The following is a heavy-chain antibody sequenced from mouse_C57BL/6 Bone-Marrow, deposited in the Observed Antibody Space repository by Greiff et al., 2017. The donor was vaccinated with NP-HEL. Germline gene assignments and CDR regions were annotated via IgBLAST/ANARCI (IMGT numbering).Heavy chain of an antibody. V-gene: IGHV3-6*01. J-gene: IGHJ2*01. D-gene: IGHD1-1*01. CDR2: ISYDGSN. Sequence: EVQLQESGPGLVKPSQSLSPTCSVTGYSITSGYYWNWIRQFPGNKLEWMGYISYDGSNNYNPSLKNRISITRDTSKNQFFLKLNSVTTEDTATYYCARTYYGSSLHFDYWGQGTTLTVSS. CDR3: ARTYYGSSLHFDY. CDR1: GYSITSGYY.